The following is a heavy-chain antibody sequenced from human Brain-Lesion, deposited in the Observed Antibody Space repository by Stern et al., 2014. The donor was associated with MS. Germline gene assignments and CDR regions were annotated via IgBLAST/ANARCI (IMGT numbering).Heavy chain of an antibody. D-gene: IGHD2-15*01. Sequence: QMQLQESGPGLVKPSETLSLTCTVAGSSVSSTSYAWAWIRQPPGKGLEWIGTIYYSGNTYYSPSLKSRLTISLDTSKNQFSLQLGWVPAADTAVYYCAGEEDIRYCSGGSCTGNWFDPWGQGTLVTVSS. CDR1: GSSVSSTSYA. CDR3: AGEEDIRYCSGGSCTGNWFDP. J-gene: IGHJ5*02. CDR2: IYYSGNT. V-gene: IGHV4-39*01.